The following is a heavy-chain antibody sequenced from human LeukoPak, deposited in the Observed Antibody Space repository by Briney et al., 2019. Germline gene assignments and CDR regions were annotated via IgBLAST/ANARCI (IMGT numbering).Heavy chain of an antibody. D-gene: IGHD3-16*01. J-gene: IGHJ4*02. CDR1: GGSISSSSYY. Sequence: SGTLSLTCTVSGGSISSSSYYWGWIRQPPGKGLEWIGSIYYSGSTYYNPSLKSRVTISVDTSKNQFSLKLSSVTAADTAVYYCARSVGGGAFDYWGQGTLVTVSS. CDR2: IYYSGST. V-gene: IGHV4-39*01. CDR3: ARSVGGGAFDY.